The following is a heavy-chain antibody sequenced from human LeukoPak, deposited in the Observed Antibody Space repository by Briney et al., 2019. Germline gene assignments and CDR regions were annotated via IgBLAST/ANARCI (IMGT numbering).Heavy chain of an antibody. J-gene: IGHJ4*02. CDR1: GGSISSSNYY. V-gene: IGHV4-39*01. CDR2: IYYSGST. CDR3: ARHASVDGNWPRPLDY. Sequence: PSETLSLTYTVSGGSISSSNYYWGWIRQPPGKGLEGIGNIYYSGSTHYKPSLKTRVTISVDTSKNQFSLKLTSVTAADTAVYYCARHASVDGNWPRPLDYWGQGSLVTVSS. D-gene: IGHD6-19*01.